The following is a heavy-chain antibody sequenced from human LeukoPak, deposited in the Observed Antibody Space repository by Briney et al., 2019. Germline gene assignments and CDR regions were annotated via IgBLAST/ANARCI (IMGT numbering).Heavy chain of an antibody. CDR2: IYAGNSDA. Sequence: GESLKISCQGFGYPFTTSWIGGARQLHGKGLEWTAIIYAGNSDAKYSPSFRGQVSISTDGSISTAYLHWSSLKASDTAIYYCAIINHPDGRVYWGQGTLVTVSS. CDR1: GYPFTTSW. CDR3: AIINHPDGRVY. D-gene: IGHD5-24*01. V-gene: IGHV5-51*01. J-gene: IGHJ4*02.